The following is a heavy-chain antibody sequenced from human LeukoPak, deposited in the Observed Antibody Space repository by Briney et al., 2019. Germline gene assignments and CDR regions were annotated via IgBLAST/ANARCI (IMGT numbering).Heavy chain of an antibody. V-gene: IGHV4-39*07. J-gene: IGHJ1*01. D-gene: IGHD1-26*01. CDR2: LFYTGST. CDR3: ARAEVVGAHLRSGYFQH. CDR1: GGSISTTNYY. Sequence: SETLSLTCTVSGGSISTTNYYWGWIRQPPGRGLEWIGSLFYTGSTYYNPSLNSRVSISVDKAKNQFSLNLNSVTAADTAVYYCARAEVVGAHLRSGYFQHWGQGTLVIVSS.